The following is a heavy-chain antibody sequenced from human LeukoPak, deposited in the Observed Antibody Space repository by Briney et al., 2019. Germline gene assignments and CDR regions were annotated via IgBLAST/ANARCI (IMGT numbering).Heavy chain of an antibody. D-gene: IGHD3-9*01. CDR2: XIPIFXTE. J-gene: IGHJ4*02. CDR3: ARANPRDILPEYYFDY. CDR1: XGXXXXXX. Sequence: AVKVSCKAXXGXXXXXXXXXVXXXXXXXXXXMXXXIPIFXTENYAQQFKGRVTITADESTSTAYMELSSLRSEDPAVYYCARANPRDILPEYYFDYWGQGTLVTVSS. V-gene: IGHV1-69*01.